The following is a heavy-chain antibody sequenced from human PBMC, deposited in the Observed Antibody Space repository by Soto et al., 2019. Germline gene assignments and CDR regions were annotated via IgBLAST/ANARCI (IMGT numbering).Heavy chain of an antibody. D-gene: IGHD6-13*01. J-gene: IGHJ4*02. Sequence: PSETLSLTCTVSGGSISSGGYYWSWIRQHPGKGLEWIGYIYYSGSTYYNPSLKSRVTISVDTSKNQFSLNLGSVTAADTAVYYCARGNIAAALVYWGRGTLVTVSS. CDR2: IYYSGST. V-gene: IGHV4-31*03. CDR3: ARGNIAAALVY. CDR1: GGSISSGGYY.